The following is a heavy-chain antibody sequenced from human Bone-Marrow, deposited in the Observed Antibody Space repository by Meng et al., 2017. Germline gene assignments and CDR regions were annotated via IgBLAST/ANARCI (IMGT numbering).Heavy chain of an antibody. CDR3: ARGPTTMAHDFDY. Sequence: QLQLQQSGAGLLKPSEPLSLTCVVSGGSFSDYYWSWIRQPPGKGLEWIGEINHSGSTNYNPSLEGRATISVDTSQNNLSLRLSSVTAADSAVYYCARGPTTMAHDFDYWGQGTLVTVSS. J-gene: IGHJ4*02. V-gene: IGHV4-34*01. CDR2: INHSGST. CDR1: GGSFSDYY. D-gene: IGHD4-11*01.